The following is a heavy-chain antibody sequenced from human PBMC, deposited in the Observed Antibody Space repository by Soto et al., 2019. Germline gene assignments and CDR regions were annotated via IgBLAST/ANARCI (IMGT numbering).Heavy chain of an antibody. CDR1: GGTFSSYT. Sequence: QVQLVQSGAEVKKPGSSVKVSCKASGGTFSSYTISWVRQAPGQGLEWMGRIIPILGIANYAQKFQGRVTITADKSTSTAYMELSRLRSEDTAVYYCARDQDYGSGSYYFQHWGQGTLVTVSS. CDR3: ARDQDYGSGSYYFQH. D-gene: IGHD3-10*01. CDR2: IIPILGIA. J-gene: IGHJ1*01. V-gene: IGHV1-69*08.